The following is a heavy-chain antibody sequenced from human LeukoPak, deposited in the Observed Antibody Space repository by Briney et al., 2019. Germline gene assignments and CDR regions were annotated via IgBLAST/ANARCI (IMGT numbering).Heavy chain of an antibody. D-gene: IGHD1-26*01. CDR2: MNPNSGNT. J-gene: IGHJ6*03. CDR3: ARGLGSYSHWGDSYYYMDV. CDR1: GGTFSSYA. V-gene: IGHV1-8*02. Sequence: VASVKVSCKASGGTFSSYAISWVRQAPGQGLEWMGWMNPNSGNTGYAQRFQGRVTMTRNTSISTAYMELSSLRSEDTAMYYCARGLGSYSHWGDSYYYMDVWGKGTTVTISS.